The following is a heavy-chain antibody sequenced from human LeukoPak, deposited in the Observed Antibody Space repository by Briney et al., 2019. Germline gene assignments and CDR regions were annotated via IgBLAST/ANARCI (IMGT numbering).Heavy chain of an antibody. V-gene: IGHV3-21*01. Sequence: GGSLRLSCAASGFTFSSYSMNWVRQAPGKGLEWVSSISSSSSYIYYADSVKGRFTISRDNAKNSLYLQMNSLRAEDTAVYYCAREGLPLDNYFDYWGQGTLVTVSS. CDR3: AREGLPLDNYFDY. CDR2: ISSSSSYI. J-gene: IGHJ4*02. CDR1: GFTFSSYS. D-gene: IGHD3-3*02.